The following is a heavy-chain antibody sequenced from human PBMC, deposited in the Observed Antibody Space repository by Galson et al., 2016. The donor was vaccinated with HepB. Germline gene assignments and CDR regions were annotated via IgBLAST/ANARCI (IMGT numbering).Heavy chain of an antibody. D-gene: IGHD6-13*01. V-gene: IGHV3-7*04. J-gene: IGHJ4*02. Sequence: SLRLSCAASGFTFSSYWMSWVRQAPGKGLEWLANIKQDGSEKYYVDSVRGRFTISRDNAMNSLYLHMSSLRAEDTALYYCTRTRSATAGIDWGQGTLATVSS. CDR3: TRTRSATAGID. CDR2: IKQDGSEK. CDR1: GFTFSSYW.